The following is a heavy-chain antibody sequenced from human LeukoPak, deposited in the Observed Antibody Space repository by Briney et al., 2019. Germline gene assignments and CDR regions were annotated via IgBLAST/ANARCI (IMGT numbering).Heavy chain of an antibody. J-gene: IGHJ4*02. V-gene: IGHV3-48*01. CDR3: ARALWELRSSAFFDY. CDR2: IGTRSSAI. Sequence: PGESLRLSCAASGFTFISYSMNWVRQAPGKGLEWLSYIGTRSSAISYADSVEGRFTISRDNAKNSLYLQMNSLRAEDTAVYYCARALWELRSSAFFDYWGQGTLVTVSS. D-gene: IGHD1-26*01. CDR1: GFTFISYS.